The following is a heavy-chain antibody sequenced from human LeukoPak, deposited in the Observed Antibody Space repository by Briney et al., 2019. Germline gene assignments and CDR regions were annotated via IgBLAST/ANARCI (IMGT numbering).Heavy chain of an antibody. CDR1: GGIINGYY. D-gene: IGHD4-17*01. CDR3: ARVFRGAVTSNWFHP. CDR2: ISNSEST. J-gene: IGHJ5*02. V-gene: IGHV4-59*01. Sequence: PSETLSLTCTVSGGIINGYYWNWIRQPPGKGLEWIGYISNSESTNSKHSLKRLVTMSVDSSNTEFSLKLNSVTAADTAVYYCARVFRGAVTSNWFHPWGQGTLVTVSS.